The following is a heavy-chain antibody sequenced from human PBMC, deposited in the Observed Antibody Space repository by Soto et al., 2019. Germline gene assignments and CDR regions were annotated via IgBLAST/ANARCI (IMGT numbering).Heavy chain of an antibody. CDR1: AYTFTVYY. Sequence: QVQLVQSGAEVKRPGASVKVSCEASAYTFTVYYMHWVRQAPGQGLEWMGWINPNSGGTDYAQKFQGRVTMTRDTSISTAYMELSGLRSDDTAVYYCAREIVIKPTLPRYYGMDVWGQGTTVTVSS. D-gene: IGHD2-21*01. CDR3: AREIVIKPTLPRYYGMDV. V-gene: IGHV1-2*02. CDR2: INPNSGGT. J-gene: IGHJ6*02.